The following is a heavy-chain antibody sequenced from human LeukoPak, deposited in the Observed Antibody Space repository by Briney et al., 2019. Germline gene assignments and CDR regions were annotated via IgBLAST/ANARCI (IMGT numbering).Heavy chain of an antibody. CDR3: ARALLPGDFDY. CDR2: IYYSGST. Sequence: SETLSLTCTVSGGSFSSYYWSWIRQPPGKGLEWIGYIYYSGSTNYNPSLQSRVTISLDTSKTEFSLTQSCAPGADTPVYCCARALLPGDFDYWGQETLVSVSS. V-gene: IGHV4-59*01. J-gene: IGHJ4*02. D-gene: IGHD2/OR15-2a*01. CDR1: GGSFSSYY.